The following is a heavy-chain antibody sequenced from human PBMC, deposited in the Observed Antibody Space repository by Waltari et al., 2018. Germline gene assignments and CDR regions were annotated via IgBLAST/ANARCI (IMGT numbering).Heavy chain of an antibody. Sequence: QVNLVQSGAAVRKPGASVTVSCKASGYSFINYFIHWVRQAPGQGLEWIGRINCRNGGTDYAQKFQGRVTLTRDTSISTAYMELSGLTLDDTAVYYCAMGNGAVIKDSFDTWGQGTMVTVSS. CDR1: GYSFINYF. CDR3: AMGNGAVIKDSFDT. J-gene: IGHJ3*02. CDR2: INCRNGGT. V-gene: IGHV1-2*06. D-gene: IGHD3-10*01.